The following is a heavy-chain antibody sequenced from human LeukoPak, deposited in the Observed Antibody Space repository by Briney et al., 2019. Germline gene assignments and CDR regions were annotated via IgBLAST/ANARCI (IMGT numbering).Heavy chain of an antibody. Sequence: GGSLRLSCAASGFTFSSYSMNWVRQAPGKGLEWVSSISSSSNYIYYADSVKGRFTISGDNAKNSLYLQMNSLRAEDTAVYYCARGGGGSYYHLLDYWGQGTLVTVSS. D-gene: IGHD1-26*01. CDR3: ARGGGGSYYHLLDY. J-gene: IGHJ4*02. V-gene: IGHV3-21*01. CDR2: ISSSSNYI. CDR1: GFTFSSYS.